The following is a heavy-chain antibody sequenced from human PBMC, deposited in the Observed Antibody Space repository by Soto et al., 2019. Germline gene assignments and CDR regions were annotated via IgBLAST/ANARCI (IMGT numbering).Heavy chain of an antibody. V-gene: IGHV4-59*01. CDR1: GASISGFY. CDR2: IEYTGIS. CDR3: ARETNRYFDF. J-gene: IGHJ4*02. Sequence: SEILSLTCTVSGASISGFYWSWIRQTPGKGLEWIGSIEYTGISFYNPSLQSRVTMSVETSRNQFSLKLTSVTAADTTVYFCARETNRYFDFWGQGILVTVSS.